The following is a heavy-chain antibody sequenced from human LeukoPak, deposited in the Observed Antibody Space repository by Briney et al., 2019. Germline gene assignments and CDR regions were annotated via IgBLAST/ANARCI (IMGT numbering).Heavy chain of an antibody. V-gene: IGHV1-2*02. CDR2: INPNSGGT. CDR3: ARWPVTGDDAFDI. Sequence: ASVKVSCKASGYTFTDYYMHWVRQAPGQGLEWMGWINPNSGGTNYAQQLQGRVTMTMDTSISTAYMELSRLRSDDTAVYYCARWPVTGDDAFDIWGQGTMVTVSS. D-gene: IGHD7-27*01. CDR1: GYTFTDYY. J-gene: IGHJ3*02.